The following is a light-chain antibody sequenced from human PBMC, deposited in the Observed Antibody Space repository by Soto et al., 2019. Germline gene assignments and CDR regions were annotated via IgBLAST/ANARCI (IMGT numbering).Light chain of an antibody. V-gene: IGKV3-20*01. CDR3: QYYGSSPVT. CDR2: GAS. CDR1: QSVSSSY. Sequence: EIVLTQSPGTLSLSPGDRATLSCRASQSVSSSYLAWYQQKPGQAPRLLIYGASYRATGIPDWFSGSGSGTDFTLTISRLEPEDFAVYYCQYYGSSPVTFGGGTKVEIK. J-gene: IGKJ4*01.